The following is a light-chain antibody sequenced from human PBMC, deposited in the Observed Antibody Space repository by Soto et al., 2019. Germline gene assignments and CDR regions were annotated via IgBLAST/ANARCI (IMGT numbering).Light chain of an antibody. J-gene: IGKJ2*01. CDR2: AAI. CDR1: QTITTY. CDR3: PQTYRTPPT. Sequence: DIQMTQSPSSLSASVGDRVTITCRASQTITTYLNWYQHKPGKAPKLLIYAAISLQSGVPSRLSDSAHATDFTLTNSILQPEDFATYYCPQTYRTPPTFGEGN. V-gene: IGKV1-39*01.